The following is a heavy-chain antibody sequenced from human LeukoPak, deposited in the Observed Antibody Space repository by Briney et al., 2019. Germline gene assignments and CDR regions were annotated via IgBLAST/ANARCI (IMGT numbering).Heavy chain of an antibody. CDR2: IRRKSSGGTT. J-gene: IGHJ4*02. V-gene: IGHV3-49*04. Sequence: GGSLRLSCVASGFTFSRNGMHWVRQAPGKGLEWVGFIRRKSSGGTTEYAPSVKDRFTISRDDSKNIAYLQMNNLKTEDTGVYYCTGSGYYDFWSGTRWGQGTLVVVSS. D-gene: IGHD3-3*01. CDR3: TGSGYYDFWSGTR. CDR1: GFTFSRNG.